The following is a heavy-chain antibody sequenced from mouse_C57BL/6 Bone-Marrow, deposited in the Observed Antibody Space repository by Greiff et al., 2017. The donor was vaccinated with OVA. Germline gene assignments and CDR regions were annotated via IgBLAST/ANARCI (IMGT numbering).Heavy chain of an antibody. CDR1: GYTFTTYP. CDR2: FHPYNDDT. Sequence: VQRVESGAELVKPGASVKMSCKASGYTFTTYPIEWMKQNHGKSLEWIGNFHPYNDDTKYNEKFKGKATLTVEKSSSTVYLELSRLTSDDSAVYYCARRWLREDYFDYWGQGTTLTVSS. CDR3: ARRWLREDYFDY. J-gene: IGHJ2*01. D-gene: IGHD2-3*01. V-gene: IGHV1-47*01.